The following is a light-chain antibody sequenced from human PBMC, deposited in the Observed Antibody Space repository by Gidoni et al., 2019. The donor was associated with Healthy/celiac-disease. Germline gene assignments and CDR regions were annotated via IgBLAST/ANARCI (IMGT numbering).Light chain of an antibody. J-gene: IGLJ2*01. Sequence: SYALTPPPSVAVSQGQTASITCSGDKLGEKYACWYQQKPGQSPVLVIYQDSKRPSGIPERFSGSNSGNTATLTISGTQAMDEADYYCQAWDSSTAVVFGGGTKLTVL. V-gene: IGLV3-1*01. CDR2: QDS. CDR3: QAWDSSTAVV. CDR1: KLGEKY.